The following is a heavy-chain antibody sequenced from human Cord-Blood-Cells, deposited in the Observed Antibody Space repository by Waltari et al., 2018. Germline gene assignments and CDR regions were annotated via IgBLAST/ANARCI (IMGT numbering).Heavy chain of an antibody. CDR1: GYSISSGYY. CDR3: ARDSRRFLEWLLYFDY. Sequence: QVQLQESGPGLVKPSETLSLTCAVSGYSISSGYYWGWIRQPPGKGLEWIGSIYHSGRTYYNPSLKSRVTISVDTSKNQFSLKLSSVTAADTAVYYCARDSRRFLEWLLYFDYWGQGTLVTVSS. D-gene: IGHD3-3*01. CDR2: IYHSGRT. J-gene: IGHJ4*02. V-gene: IGHV4-38-2*02.